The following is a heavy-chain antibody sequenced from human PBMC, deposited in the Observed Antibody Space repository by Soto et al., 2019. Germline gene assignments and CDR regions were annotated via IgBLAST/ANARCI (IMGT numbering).Heavy chain of an antibody. J-gene: IGHJ6*02. Sequence: EVQLVESGGGLVMPGGSLRLSCAASGFTFSTYSMNWVRQAPGKGLEWVSSISSSSGYIYYADSVKGRFTISRDDAKNSLSLQMNSLRAEDTAVYYCARVRSYSYGQGYGMDVWGQGTTVTVSS. CDR2: ISSSSGYI. CDR1: GFTFSTYS. V-gene: IGHV3-21*01. D-gene: IGHD5-18*01. CDR3: ARVRSYSYGQGYGMDV.